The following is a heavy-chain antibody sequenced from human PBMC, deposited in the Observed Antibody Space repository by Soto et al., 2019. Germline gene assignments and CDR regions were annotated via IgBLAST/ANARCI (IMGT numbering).Heavy chain of an antibody. V-gene: IGHV2-5*02. D-gene: IGHD2-21*02. CDR2: IYWDDDK. J-gene: IGHJ6*02. Sequence: QITLKESGPPLVKPTQTLTLTCTFSAFSLSTGGVGVGWIRQPPGKALEWLALIYWDDDKRYSPSLRSRLTITKDTSKNQVVITMTNMDPVDTATYYCIQSRCGGDCLQSYASYYYYGMDVWGQGTTVTVSS. CDR3: IQSRCGGDCLQSYASYYYYGMDV. CDR1: AFSLSTGGVG.